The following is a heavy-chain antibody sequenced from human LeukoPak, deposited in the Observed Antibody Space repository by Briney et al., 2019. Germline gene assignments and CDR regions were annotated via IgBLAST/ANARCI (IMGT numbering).Heavy chain of an antibody. CDR3: AREGRDILTGYHYYYMDV. J-gene: IGHJ6*03. D-gene: IGHD3-9*01. V-gene: IGHV1-8*01. Sequence: ASVKVSCKASGYTFTSYDINWVRQATGQGLEWMGWMNPNSGNTGYAQKFQGRVTMTRNTSISTAYMELSSLRSEDTAVYYCAREGRDILTGYHYYYMDVWGKGTTVTISS. CDR1: GYTFTSYD. CDR2: MNPNSGNT.